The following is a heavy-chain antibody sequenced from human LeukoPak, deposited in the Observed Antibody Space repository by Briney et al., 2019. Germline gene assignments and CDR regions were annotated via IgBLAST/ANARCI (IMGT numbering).Heavy chain of an antibody. Sequence: PGGSLRLSCAASGFTFSSYSMNWVRQAPGKGLEWVSYISSSSSTIYYADSVKGRFTISRDNAKNSLYLQMNSLRAEDTAVYYCARETCYDSSGYFSPAKDYWGQGTLVTVSS. D-gene: IGHD3-22*01. CDR2: ISSSSSTI. CDR3: ARETCYDSSGYFSPAKDY. CDR1: GFTFSSYS. V-gene: IGHV3-48*01. J-gene: IGHJ4*02.